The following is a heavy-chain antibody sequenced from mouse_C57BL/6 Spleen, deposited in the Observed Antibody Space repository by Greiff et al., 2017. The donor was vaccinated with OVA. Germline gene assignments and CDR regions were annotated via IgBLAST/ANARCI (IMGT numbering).Heavy chain of an antibody. Sequence: QVQLQQPGAELVKPGASVKLSCKASGYTFTSYWMHWVQQRPGQGLELIGMIHPNSGSTNYHEKFKSKATLSVAQSSITAYMQLSSQTSEDSAVYYCARWVLRGAMDYWGQGTSVTVSS. CDR1: GYTFTSYW. V-gene: IGHV1-64*01. CDR3: ARWVLRGAMDY. D-gene: IGHD2-3*01. CDR2: IHPNSGST. J-gene: IGHJ4*01.